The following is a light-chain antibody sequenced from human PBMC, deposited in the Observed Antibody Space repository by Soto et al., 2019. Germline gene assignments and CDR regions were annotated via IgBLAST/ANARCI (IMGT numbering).Light chain of an antibody. CDR1: QSLVYSDGSTY. J-gene: IGKJ4*01. CDR2: KVS. Sequence: DVVMTQSPLSLPVTLGQPASISCRSSQSLVYSDGSTYLSWFQQRPGQSPRRLIYKVSNRDSGVPDRFSGSGSGTDFTLKIGGVEAEDVGVYYCMQGLTFGGGTKVEIK. CDR3: MQGLT. V-gene: IGKV2-30*01.